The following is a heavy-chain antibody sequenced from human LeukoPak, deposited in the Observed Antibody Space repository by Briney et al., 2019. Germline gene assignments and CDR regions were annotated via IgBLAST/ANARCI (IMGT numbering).Heavy chain of an antibody. D-gene: IGHD5-18*01. CDR3: AKVDGYSYGYFDY. CDR1: GFTFDDYA. J-gene: IGHJ4*02. CDR2: ISWNSGSI. V-gene: IGHV3-9*01. Sequence: PGGSLRLSCAVSGFTFDDYAMHWVRQAPGKGLEWVSGISWNSGSIGYAVSVKGRFTISRDNAKNSLYLQMNSLRAEDTALYYCAKVDGYSYGYFDYWGQGTLVTVSS.